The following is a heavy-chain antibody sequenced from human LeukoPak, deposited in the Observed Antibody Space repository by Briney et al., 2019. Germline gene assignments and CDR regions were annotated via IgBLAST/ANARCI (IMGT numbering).Heavy chain of an antibody. V-gene: IGHV3-30-3*01. Sequence: GGSLRLSCAASGFTFSSYAMHWVRQAPGKGLEWVAVISYDGSNKYYADSVKGRFTISRDNSKSTLYLQMNSLRAEDTAVYYCARATYGDYPFDYWGQGTLVTVSS. D-gene: IGHD4-17*01. CDR3: ARATYGDYPFDY. CDR1: GFTFSSYA. J-gene: IGHJ4*02. CDR2: ISYDGSNK.